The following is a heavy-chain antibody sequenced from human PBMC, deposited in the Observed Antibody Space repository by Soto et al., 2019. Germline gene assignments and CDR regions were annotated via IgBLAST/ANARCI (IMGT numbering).Heavy chain of an antibody. V-gene: IGHV3-23*01. Sequence: GGSLRLSCAASGFSVNTYAMSWVRQAPGKGLEWVSTTGISGRTTYYADSVKGRFTVSRDDSQDTLDLQMSSLRAEDTAVYYCATVHNTSRSFNYWGQGTLVTVSS. CDR2: TGISGRTT. CDR1: GFSVNTYA. CDR3: ATVHNTSRSFNY. D-gene: IGHD1-20*01. J-gene: IGHJ4*02.